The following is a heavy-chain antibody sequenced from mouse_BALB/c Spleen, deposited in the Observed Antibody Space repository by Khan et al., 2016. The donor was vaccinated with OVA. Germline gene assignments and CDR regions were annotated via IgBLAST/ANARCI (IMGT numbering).Heavy chain of an antibody. D-gene: IGHD1-2*01. J-gene: IGHJ4*01. Sequence: QVQLKESGPGLVQPSQNLSITCTVSGFSLINYGVHWVRQSPGKALEWLGVIWSGGSTDYNAAFISRLSITKDNSKSQFFFKMNSLQADDTAIYYCARNVVFHYHGYGGMDYWGQGTSVTVSS. CDR2: IWSGGST. V-gene: IGHV2-2*01. CDR1: GFSLINYG. CDR3: ARNVVFHYHGYGGMDY.